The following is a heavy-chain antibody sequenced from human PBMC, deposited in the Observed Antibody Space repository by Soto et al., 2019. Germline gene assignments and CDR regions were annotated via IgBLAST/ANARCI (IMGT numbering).Heavy chain of an antibody. J-gene: IGHJ5*02. D-gene: IGHD3-22*01. V-gene: IGHV1-2*02. Sequence: ASVKVSCKASGYTFTGYYMHWVRQALGQGLEWMGWINPNSGGTNYAQKFQGRVTMTRDTSISTAYMELSRLRSDDTAVYYCARDPSVTPKYYYASSAYYCWFDPWGQGTLVTVSS. CDR3: ARDPSVTPKYYYASSAYYCWFDP. CDR1: GYTFTGYY. CDR2: INPNSGGT.